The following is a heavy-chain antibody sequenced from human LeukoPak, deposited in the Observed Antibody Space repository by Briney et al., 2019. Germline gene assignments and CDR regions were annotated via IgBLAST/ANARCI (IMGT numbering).Heavy chain of an antibody. CDR3: ARVPLRYFDWVLGY. D-gene: IGHD3-9*01. Sequence: GASVKVSCKAFEYSFIDYFFHWVRQPPGQGLEWVGWINPDNGGTKNAQKFHDRLVITRNTSFSTAYMELSRLRCDDTAVDYCARVPLRYFDWVLGYWGQGTLVTVSS. V-gene: IGHV1-2*02. CDR2: INPDNGGT. CDR1: EYSFIDYF. J-gene: IGHJ4*02.